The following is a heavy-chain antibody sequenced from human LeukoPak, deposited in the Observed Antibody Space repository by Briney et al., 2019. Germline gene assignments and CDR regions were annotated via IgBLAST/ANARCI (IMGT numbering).Heavy chain of an antibody. CDR1: GYSFTNYW. V-gene: IGHV5-51*01. J-gene: IGHJ4*02. Sequence: GESLNTPCNASGYSFTNYWIGCVRQMPGKGLEWMGIDYPGYSDTKYTLSLQGQVTISADKSLSTPYLQCSSLKASDTAMYYCARPSITYSSSWYGEFYFEYWVQGSLITVSS. CDR3: ARPSITYSSSWYGEFYFEY. D-gene: IGHD6-13*01. CDR2: DYPGYSDT.